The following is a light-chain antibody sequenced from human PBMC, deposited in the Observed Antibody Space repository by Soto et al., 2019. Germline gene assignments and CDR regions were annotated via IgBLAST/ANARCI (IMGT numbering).Light chain of an antibody. V-gene: IGKV1-13*02. Sequence: AVQLTQSPSSLSASVGDRVTLTCRASQGVSSGLAWYHQKLGKAPNLLIYDASTLEGGVPSRFSGSGSGTEFTLTISSLQPEDSATYYCQQFKSYPFTFGQGTKLEIK. CDR1: QGVSSG. J-gene: IGKJ2*01. CDR3: QQFKSYPFT. CDR2: DAS.